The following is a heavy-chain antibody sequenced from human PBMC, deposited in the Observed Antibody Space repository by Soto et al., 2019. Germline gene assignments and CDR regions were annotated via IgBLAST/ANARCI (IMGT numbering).Heavy chain of an antibody. V-gene: IGHV4-34*01. J-gene: IGHJ4*02. CDR2: INHSGST. D-gene: IGHD5-18*01. CDR1: GGSFSGYY. CDR3: ASGYSYGYLLDY. Sequence: SETLSLTCAVYGGSFSGYYWSWIRQPPGKGLEWIGEINHSGSTNYNPSLKSRVTISVDTPKNQFSLKLSSVTAADTAVYYCASGYSYGYLLDYWGQGTLVTVSS.